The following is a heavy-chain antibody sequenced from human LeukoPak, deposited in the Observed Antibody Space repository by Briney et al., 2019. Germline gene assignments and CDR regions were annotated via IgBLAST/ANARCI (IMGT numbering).Heavy chain of an antibody. J-gene: IGHJ4*02. CDR2: ISYDGSNK. V-gene: IGHV3-30*18. CDR3: AKVSGYCSGGSCYHIDY. D-gene: IGHD2-15*01. Sequence: GGSLRLSCAASGFTFSSYGMHWVRQAPGKGLEWVAVISYDGSNKYYADSVKGRFTISRDNSKNTLYLQMYSLRAEDTAVYYCAKVSGYCSGGSCYHIDYWGQGTLVTVSS. CDR1: GFTFSSYG.